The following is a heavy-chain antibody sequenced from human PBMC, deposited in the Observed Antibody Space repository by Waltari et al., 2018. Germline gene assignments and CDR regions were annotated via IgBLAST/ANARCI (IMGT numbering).Heavy chain of an antibody. CDR3: AAPRAPDWLLPDY. V-gene: IGHV5-51*01. Sequence: EVQLVQSGAEVKKPGESLKISCTGFGYSFTSYWIGWVRQMPGKGLEWMGVIYPGDSDTRYSPSFQGQVTISADTSITTTFLQWSSLKASDTAMYYCAAPRAPDWLLPDYWGQGTLVTVSS. CDR1: GYSFTSYW. CDR2: IYPGDSDT. J-gene: IGHJ4*02. D-gene: IGHD3-9*01.